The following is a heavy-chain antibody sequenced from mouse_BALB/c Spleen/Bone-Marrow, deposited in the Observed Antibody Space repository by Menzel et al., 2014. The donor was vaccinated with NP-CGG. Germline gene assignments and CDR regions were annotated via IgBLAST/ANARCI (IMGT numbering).Heavy chain of an antibody. CDR3: ARGISYHFDY. Sequence: QVQLQQSGAELTKPGASVKISCKATGYIFGSYWIEWVKQRPGHGLEWIGEILPGISTNYNEKFKGKATFTADTSSNTAYMQLSSLTSEDSAVYYCARGISYHFDYWGQGTTLTVSS. J-gene: IGHJ2*01. V-gene: IGHV1-9*01. CDR1: GYIFGSYW. D-gene: IGHD5-1*01. CDR2: ILPGIST.